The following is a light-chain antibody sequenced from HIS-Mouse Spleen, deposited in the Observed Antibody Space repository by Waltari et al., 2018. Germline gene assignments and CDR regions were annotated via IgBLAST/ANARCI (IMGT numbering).Light chain of an antibody. Sequence: SYELTQPPSVSVSPGQTARITCSGDALPKKYAYWYQQKSGQAPVLVTYEDSKRPSGIRERFSGSSSGTMATVTISGAQVADEADYYCYSTDSSGNHRVFGGGTKLTVL. CDR2: EDS. V-gene: IGLV3-10*01. CDR1: ALPKKY. J-gene: IGLJ2*01. CDR3: YSTDSSGNHRV.